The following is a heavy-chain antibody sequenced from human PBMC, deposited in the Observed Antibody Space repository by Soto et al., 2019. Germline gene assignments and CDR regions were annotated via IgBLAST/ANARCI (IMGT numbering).Heavy chain of an antibody. D-gene: IGHD3-22*01. CDR2: ISAHNGDT. V-gene: IGHV1-18*04. Sequence: QVQLVQSGAEMKKPGAAVKISCKASGYRFATYGFSWVRQAPGQGLECVGWISAHNGDTHYSQKFQGRVTLTTDTAANTGYMELSSLTADETAVYFCEIEPIYYNDGSGYYTLGHWGQGTLGNVSS. J-gene: IGHJ4*02. CDR1: GYRFATYG. CDR3: EIEPIYYNDGSGYYTLGH.